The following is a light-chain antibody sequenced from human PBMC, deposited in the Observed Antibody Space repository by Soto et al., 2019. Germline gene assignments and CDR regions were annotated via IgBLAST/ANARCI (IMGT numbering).Light chain of an antibody. V-gene: IGKV4-1*01. CDR1: QSVLYSSNNKNY. CDR2: WAS. J-gene: IGKJ2*01. CDR3: QQYYSTPYT. Sequence: DIVMTQSPDSLAVSLGERATINCKSSQSVLYSSNNKNYLAWYQQKPGQPPKLLIYWASTRESGVPDRFSGSGSETDFTLTNSSLQAEDVAVYYCQQYYSTPYTFGQGTKLDIK.